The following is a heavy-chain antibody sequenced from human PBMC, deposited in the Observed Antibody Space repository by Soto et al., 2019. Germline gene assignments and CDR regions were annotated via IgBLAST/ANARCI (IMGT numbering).Heavy chain of an antibody. D-gene: IGHD5-12*01. CDR1: GFTFSDYY. V-gene: IGHV3-11*05. CDR2: ISISGSDT. CDR3: ARSLRGYSGYSGY. J-gene: IGHJ4*02. Sequence: QVQLVESGGGLVKPGGCLRLSCAASGFTFSDYYMSWIRQAPGKGLEWVSYISISGSDTNYADSVKGRFTVSRDNAKNSLYLQMNSLRAEDTAVYYCARSLRGYSGYSGYWGQGTLVTVSS.